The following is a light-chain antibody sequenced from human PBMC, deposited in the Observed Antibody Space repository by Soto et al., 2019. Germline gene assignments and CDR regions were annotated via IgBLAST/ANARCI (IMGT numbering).Light chain of an antibody. V-gene: IGKV3-11*01. CDR1: QSFRGL. CDR2: DAC. Sequence: VLTQAALTLALSRGERATLSCRASQSFRGLLAWYQQKPGQAPRLLIYDACNRATGIPPRFSGSGSGTDFTLTICSLEPEDSAVYYCQQRHMWPITCGQGTRLEIK. CDR3: QQRHMWPIT. J-gene: IGKJ5*01.